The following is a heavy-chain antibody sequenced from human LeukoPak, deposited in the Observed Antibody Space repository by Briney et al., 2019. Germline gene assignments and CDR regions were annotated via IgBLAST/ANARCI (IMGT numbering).Heavy chain of an antibody. CDR2: INHSGST. Sequence: SETLSLTCAVYGGSFSGYYWSWLRPPPGKGLEWPGEINHSGSTNYNPSLKSRVTISVDTSKNQFSLKLSSVTAADTAVYYCAGRESGTGQGLDYWGQGTLVTVSS. CDR3: AGRESGTGQGLDY. J-gene: IGHJ4*02. D-gene: IGHD1-26*01. V-gene: IGHV4-34*01. CDR1: GGSFSGYY.